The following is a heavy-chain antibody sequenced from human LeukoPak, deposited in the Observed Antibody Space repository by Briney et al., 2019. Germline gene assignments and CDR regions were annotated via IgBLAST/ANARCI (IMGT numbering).Heavy chain of an antibody. D-gene: IGHD3-10*01. Sequence: ASVTVSFKASGYTCTGYYMHWGRQAPGQGLEWMGWINPNSGGTNYAQKFQDRVTMTRDASISTAYMELSMLSSDDTAVDYCASDRSLLWFGEFISWFDPWGQGTLVTVSS. J-gene: IGHJ5*02. CDR2: INPNSGGT. V-gene: IGHV1-2*02. CDR3: ASDRSLLWFGEFISWFDP. CDR1: GYTCTGYY.